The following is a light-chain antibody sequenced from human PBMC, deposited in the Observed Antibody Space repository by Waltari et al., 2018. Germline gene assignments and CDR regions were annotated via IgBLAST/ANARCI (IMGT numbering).Light chain of an antibody. V-gene: IGKV1-33*01. CDR1: QDISNY. Sequence: DIQMTQSPSSLSASVGDRVTITCQASQDISNYLNWYQQKPGKAPKLLIYDASNLETGVPSMFSGSGSGTDFTFTISSLQPEDIATYYCQQYDNLLPTFGQGTRLEIK. J-gene: IGKJ5*01. CDR2: DAS. CDR3: QQYDNLLPT.